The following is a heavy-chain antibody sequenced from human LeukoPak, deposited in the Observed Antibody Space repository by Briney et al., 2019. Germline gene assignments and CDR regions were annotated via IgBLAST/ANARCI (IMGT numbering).Heavy chain of an antibody. CDR1: GFTFSSYA. J-gene: IGHJ6*03. D-gene: IGHD1-26*01. CDR2: ISGSGGST. CDR3: TTGVGLGWYYYYMDV. V-gene: IGHV3-23*01. Sequence: GGSLRLSCAASGFTFSSYAMSWVRQAPGKGLEWVSAISGSGGSTYYADSVKGRFTNSRDNSKHTLYLQMNSLRAEETAVYYCTTGVGLGWYYYYMDVWGKGTTVTVSS.